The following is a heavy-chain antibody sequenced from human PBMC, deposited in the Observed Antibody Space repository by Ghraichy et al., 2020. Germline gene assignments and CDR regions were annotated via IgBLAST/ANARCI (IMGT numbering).Heavy chain of an antibody. D-gene: IGHD3-9*01. CDR2: FISSSSYI. Sequence: GGSLRLSCAASGFTFSSYSMNWVRQAQGKGLDWVQSFISSSSYIYYEDSVKGRFTISRDNAKNSLYLQMNSLRAEDTAVYYCARAVRLYYDILTGYYSGAFDIWGQGTMVTVSS. J-gene: IGHJ3*02. CDR1: GFTFSSYS. CDR3: ARAVRLYYDILTGYYSGAFDI. V-gene: IGHV3-21*01.